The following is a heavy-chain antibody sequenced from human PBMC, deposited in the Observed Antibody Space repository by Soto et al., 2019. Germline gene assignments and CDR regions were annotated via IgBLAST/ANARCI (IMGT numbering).Heavy chain of an antibody. Sequence: GGSLRLSCAASGFTFSSYSMNWVRQAPGKGLEWVSSISSSSSYIYYADSVKGRFTISRDNAKNSLYLQMNSLRAEDTAVYYCARNYYDFWSGYGMPSPVWGQGTTVTVSS. CDR2: ISSSSSYI. CDR1: GFTFSSYS. D-gene: IGHD3-3*01. V-gene: IGHV3-21*01. CDR3: ARNYYDFWSGYGMPSPV. J-gene: IGHJ6*02.